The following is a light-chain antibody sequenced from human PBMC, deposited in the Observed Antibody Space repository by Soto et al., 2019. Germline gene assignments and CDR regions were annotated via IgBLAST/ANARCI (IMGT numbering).Light chain of an antibody. CDR1: QSVSSSY. CDR3: QQSYSSPRA. V-gene: IGKV3-20*01. CDR2: GAS. Sequence: EIVLTQSPGTLSLSPGERATLSCRASQSVSSSYLAWYQQKPGQAPRLLIYGASSRATGIPDRFSGSGSGTEFTLTISSLQPEDFATYFCQQSYSSPRAFGQGTKVESK. J-gene: IGKJ1*01.